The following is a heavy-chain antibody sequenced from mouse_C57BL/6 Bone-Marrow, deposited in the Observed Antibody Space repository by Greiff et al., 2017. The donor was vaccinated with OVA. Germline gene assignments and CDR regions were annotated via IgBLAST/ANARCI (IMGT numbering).Heavy chain of an antibody. V-gene: IGHV1-39*01. CDR1: GYSFTDYN. Sequence: EVKLMESGPELVKPGASVKISCKASGYSFTDYNMNWVKQSNGKSLEWIGVINPNYGTTSYNQKFKGKATLTVDQSSSTAYMQLNSLTSEDSAVYYCARIYYYGSSYLMDYWGQGTSVTVSS. J-gene: IGHJ4*01. CDR3: ARIYYYGSSYLMDY. D-gene: IGHD1-1*01. CDR2: INPNYGTT.